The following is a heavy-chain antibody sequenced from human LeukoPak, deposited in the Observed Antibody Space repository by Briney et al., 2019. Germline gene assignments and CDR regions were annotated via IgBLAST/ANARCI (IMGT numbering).Heavy chain of an antibody. J-gene: IGHJ5*02. CDR2: ISSSSSYI. D-gene: IGHD5-12*01. CDR3: ATGGKWLPHIRNWFDP. CDR1: GFTFSGYS. V-gene: IGHV3-21*01. Sequence: GGSLRLSCAAFGFTFSGYSMNWVRQAPGKGLEWVSSISSSSSYIYYADSVKGRFTISRDNAKNSLYLQMNSLRAEDTAVYYCATGGKWLPHIRNWFDPWGQGTLVTVSS.